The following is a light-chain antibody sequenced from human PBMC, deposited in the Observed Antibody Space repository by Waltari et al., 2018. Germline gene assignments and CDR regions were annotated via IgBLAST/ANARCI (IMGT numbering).Light chain of an antibody. CDR2: ANN. J-gene: IGLJ3*02. V-gene: IGLV6-57*04. CDR1: SGTIHSYD. Sequence: LMLTQPHPVSQSPGPTVTISCTRSSGTIHSYDVQWYQQRPGSAPTPLIYANNQRRLGVPDRFSGSIDSSSNSASLTISGLKTEDEADYYCQSYDNSNWVFGGGTKLTVL. CDR3: QSYDNSNWV.